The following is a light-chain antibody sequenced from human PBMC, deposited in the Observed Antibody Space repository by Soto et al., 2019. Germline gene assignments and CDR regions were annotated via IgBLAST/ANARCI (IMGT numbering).Light chain of an antibody. CDR2: DVS. Sequence: SLLTQPASVSGSPGQSITISCTGTSSDVGGYNYVSWYQQHPGKAPKLMIYDVSNRPSGVSNRFSGSKSGNTASLTISGLQAEDEADYYCSSYTSSSTVFGTGTKVTVL. J-gene: IGLJ1*01. CDR1: SSDVGGYNY. V-gene: IGLV2-14*01. CDR3: SSYTSSSTV.